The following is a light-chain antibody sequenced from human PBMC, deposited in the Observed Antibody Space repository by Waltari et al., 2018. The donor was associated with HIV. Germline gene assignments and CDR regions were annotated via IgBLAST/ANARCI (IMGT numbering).Light chain of an antibody. Sequence: QSVLTHPPSSSWTHGQRVTISCSGSSSNICSNTVTCSQHLPGTAPKLLIYHNNQRPSGVPDRFSGSKSGTSASLAISGLQSEDEADYYCAAWDDSLNGQGVFGGGTKLTVL. CDR2: HNN. CDR3: AAWDDSLNGQGV. CDR1: SSNICSNT. J-gene: IGLJ2*01. V-gene: IGLV1-44*01.